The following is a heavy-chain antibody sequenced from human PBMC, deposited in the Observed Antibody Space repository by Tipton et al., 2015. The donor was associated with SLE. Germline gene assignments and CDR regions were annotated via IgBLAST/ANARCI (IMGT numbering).Heavy chain of an antibody. J-gene: IGHJ2*01. CDR3: ARTSWDANSSDWYFDL. V-gene: IGHV4-39*07. D-gene: IGHD6-6*01. CDR2: IYYRGAT. Sequence: TLSLTCTVSGGSISSRSYYWGWISQPPGKGLEWIGSIYYRGATYCNPSLKSRVTIAVDTSKNQFSLKLYSLTAADTAVYYCARTSWDANSSDWYFDLWGRGTLVTVSS. CDR1: GGSISSRSYY.